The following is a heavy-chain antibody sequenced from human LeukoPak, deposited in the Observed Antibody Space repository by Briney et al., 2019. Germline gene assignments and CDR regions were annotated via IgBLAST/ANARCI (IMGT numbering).Heavy chain of an antibody. V-gene: IGHV1-2*02. Sequence: ASVKVSCKASGYMFTGYYMHWVRQAPGQGLEWMGWINPNNGGTNYAQMFQGRVTMTRDTSISTSYMELSRLRSEDTAVYYCARAVLGGTIIHHYYYYMDVWGKGTTVTVSS. CDR2: INPNNGGT. CDR3: ARAVLGGTIIHHYYYYMDV. CDR1: GYMFTGYY. D-gene: IGHD1-7*01. J-gene: IGHJ6*03.